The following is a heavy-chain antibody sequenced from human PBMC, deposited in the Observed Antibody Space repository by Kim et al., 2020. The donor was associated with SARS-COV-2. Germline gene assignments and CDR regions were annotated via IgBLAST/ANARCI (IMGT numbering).Heavy chain of an antibody. CDR2: ISSSCSTI. CDR3: ARGLSYDFWSGYYPY. Sequence: GGSLRLSCAASGFTFSSYEMNWVRQAPGKGLEWVSYISSSCSTIYYADSVKGRFTISRDNAKNSLYLQMNSLRAEDTAVYYCARGLSYDFWSGYYPYWGQGTLVTVSS. J-gene: IGHJ4*02. CDR1: GFTFSSYE. V-gene: IGHV3-48*03. D-gene: IGHD3-3*01.